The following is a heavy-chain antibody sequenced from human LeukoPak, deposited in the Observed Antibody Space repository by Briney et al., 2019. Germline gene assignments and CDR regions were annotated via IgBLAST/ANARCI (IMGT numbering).Heavy chain of an antibody. V-gene: IGHV3-7*01. CDR3: ARDADKRGPRGSPFDY. CDR1: GFTFSSYW. CDR2: IKQDGSEK. J-gene: IGHJ4*02. Sequence: GGSLRLSCAASGFTFSSYWMSWVRQAPGKGLEWVANIKQDGSEKYYVDSVKGRFTISRDNAKNSLYLQMNSLRAEDTAVYYCARDADKRGPRGSPFDYWGQGTLVTVSS.